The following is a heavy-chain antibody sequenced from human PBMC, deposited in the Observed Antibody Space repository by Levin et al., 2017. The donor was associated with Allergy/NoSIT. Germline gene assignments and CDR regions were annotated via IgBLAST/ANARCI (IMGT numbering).Heavy chain of an antibody. Sequence: GASVKVSCKTSGYSFTSLDINWVRQAAGQGLEWMGWMNPKSGKRGYAQKFQGRVTMTGNAAISTAYMELNGLRSEDTAVYYCARVWGSVDYWGQGTLVTVSS. D-gene: IGHD3-16*01. CDR2: MNPKSGKR. CDR3: ARVWGSVDY. J-gene: IGHJ4*02. CDR1: GYSFTSLD. V-gene: IGHV1-8*01.